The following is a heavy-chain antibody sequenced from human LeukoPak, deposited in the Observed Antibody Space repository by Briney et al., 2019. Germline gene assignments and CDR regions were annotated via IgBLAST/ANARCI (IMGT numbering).Heavy chain of an antibody. CDR3: ARGGVLNWFDP. D-gene: IGHD2-8*01. J-gene: IGHJ5*02. CDR2: IYYSGST. V-gene: IGHV4-61*01. CDR1: GGSVSSASYS. Sequence: PSETLSLTCTVSGGSVSSASYSWSWIRQPPGKGLEWIGYIYYSGSTNYNPALKSRVTISVATSENQFSLKLTSVTAADTAVYYCARGGVLNWFDPWGQGTLVTVSS.